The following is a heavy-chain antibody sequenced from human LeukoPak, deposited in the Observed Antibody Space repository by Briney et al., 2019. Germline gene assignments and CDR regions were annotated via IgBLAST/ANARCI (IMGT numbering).Heavy chain of an antibody. Sequence: PSQTLSLTCTVSGGSISSGGYYWSWIRQHPGKGLEWIGYIYYSGSTYYNPSLKSRVTISVDTSKNQFSLKLSSVTAADTAVYYCARDSSGADAFDIWGQGTIVTVSS. CDR1: GGSISSGGYY. CDR2: IYYSGST. CDR3: ARDSSGADAFDI. D-gene: IGHD3-22*01. J-gene: IGHJ3*02. V-gene: IGHV4-31*03.